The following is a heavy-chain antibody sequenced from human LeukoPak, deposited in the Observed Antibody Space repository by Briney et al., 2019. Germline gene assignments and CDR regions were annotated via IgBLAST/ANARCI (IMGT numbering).Heavy chain of an antibody. CDR2: ISGSGGST. J-gene: IGHJ4*02. V-gene: IGHV3-23*01. D-gene: IGHD3-3*01. Sequence: PGGSLRLSCAASGFTFSSYAMSWVRQAPGKGLEWVSAISGSGGSTYYADSVKGRFTISRDNSKNTLYLQMNSLRAEDTAVYYCAKSGITIFGVVIHFDYWGQGTLVTVSS. CDR1: GFTFSSYA. CDR3: AKSGITIFGVVIHFDY.